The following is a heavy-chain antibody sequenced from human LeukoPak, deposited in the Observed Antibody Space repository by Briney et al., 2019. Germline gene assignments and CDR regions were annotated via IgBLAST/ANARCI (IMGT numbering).Heavy chain of an antibody. V-gene: IGHV4-34*01. D-gene: IGHD6-6*01. CDR3: TRHTEYSHHY. J-gene: IGHJ4*02. CDR2: ISHGESP. CDR1: GDSFSGYY. Sequence: SETLSLTRAVFGDSFSGYYWSWIRQPPGMGLEWIGEISHGESPTYNPSLKSRVIISADTSKNQFSLKLTSVTAADTAVYYCTRHTEYSHHYWGQGTPVTVSS.